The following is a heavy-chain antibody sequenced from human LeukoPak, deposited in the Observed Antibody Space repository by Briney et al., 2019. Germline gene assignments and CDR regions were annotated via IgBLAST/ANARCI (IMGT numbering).Heavy chain of an antibody. V-gene: IGHV3-30*02. D-gene: IGHD3-3*01. Sequence: GGSLRLSCAASGFTFSSYGMHWVRQAPGKGLEWVAFIRYDGSNKYYADSVKGRFTISRDNSKNTLYLQMNSLRAEDTAVYYCATPPIDVFGVVLPFDYWGQGTLVTVSS. J-gene: IGHJ4*02. CDR3: ATPPIDVFGVVLPFDY. CDR1: GFTFSSYG. CDR2: IRYDGSNK.